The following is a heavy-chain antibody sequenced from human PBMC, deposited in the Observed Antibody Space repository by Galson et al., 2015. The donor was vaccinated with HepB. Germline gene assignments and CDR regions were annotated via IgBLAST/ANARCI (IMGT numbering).Heavy chain of an antibody. CDR1: GGTFSTFS. D-gene: IGHD2-15*01. CDR3: ARVEDLGDCNPIKCYNWFDP. Sequence: SVKVSCKASGGTFSTFSITWVRQAPGQGLEWVGNYIPIFGSPNYAQKFQGRVSITADESTNTAYMELTSLRSEDTAMYYCARVEDLGDCNPIKCYNWFDPWGQGTLVTVSS. J-gene: IGHJ5*02. CDR2: YIPIFGSP. V-gene: IGHV1-69*13.